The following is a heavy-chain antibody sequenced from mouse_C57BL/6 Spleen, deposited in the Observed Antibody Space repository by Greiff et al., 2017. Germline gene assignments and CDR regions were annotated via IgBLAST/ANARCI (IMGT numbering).Heavy chain of an antibody. V-gene: IGHV1-26*01. J-gene: IGHJ3*01. CDR1: GYTFTDYY. CDR2: INPNSGGT. CDR3: ASTQYYGSSYEEFAY. D-gene: IGHD1-1*01. Sequence: EVQLLQSGPELVKPGASVKISCKASGYTFTDYYMNWVQQSPGKGLEWIGAINPNSGGTSYNHKFKGKATLTVDKSSSTAYMELSSLTSEDSAVYYCASTQYYGSSYEEFAYWGQGTLVTVSA.